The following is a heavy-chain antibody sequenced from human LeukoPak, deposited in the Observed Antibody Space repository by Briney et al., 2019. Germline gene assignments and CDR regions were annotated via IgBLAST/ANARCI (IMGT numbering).Heavy chain of an antibody. CDR2: IGGSGGST. J-gene: IGHJ4*02. Sequence: PGGSLRLSCAASGFTFSTYAMSWVRQAPGKGLEWVSAIGGSGGSTYYAESVKGRFTISRDNSKNTLYLQMNSLRAEDTAVYYCAKKRGSYYPFDYWGPGNPGHRLL. CDR3: AKKRGSYYPFDY. CDR1: GFTFSTYA. V-gene: IGHV3-23*01. D-gene: IGHD1-26*01.